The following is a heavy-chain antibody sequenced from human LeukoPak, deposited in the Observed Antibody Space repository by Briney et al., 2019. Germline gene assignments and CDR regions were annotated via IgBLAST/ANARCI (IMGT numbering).Heavy chain of an antibody. J-gene: IGHJ3*01. D-gene: IGHD3-10*02. CDR1: GFTFDSYA. CDR3: AKCSATYYNDAFDV. Sequence: GGSLRLSCAASGFTFDSYAMNWGRQAPGKGLEWVSYIRGGGAGARYAEPVKGRFTISRDNAKNTLYLQMDSLSVEDTATYYCAKCSATYYNDAFDVWGRGTMVTVSS. CDR2: IRGGGAGA. V-gene: IGHV3-23*01.